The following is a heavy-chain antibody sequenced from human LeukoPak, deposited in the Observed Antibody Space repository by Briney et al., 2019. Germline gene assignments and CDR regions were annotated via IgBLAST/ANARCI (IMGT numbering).Heavy chain of an antibody. Sequence: GGSLRLSCAASGFTFSSYAMSWVRQAPGKGLEWVAVIWYDGSNKYYADSVKGRFTISRDNSKNTLYLQMNSLRAEDTAVYYCARTYSGYEYYFDYWGQGTLVTVSS. V-gene: IGHV3-33*08. J-gene: IGHJ4*02. CDR3: ARTYSGYEYYFDY. D-gene: IGHD5-12*01. CDR1: GFTFSSYA. CDR2: IWYDGSNK.